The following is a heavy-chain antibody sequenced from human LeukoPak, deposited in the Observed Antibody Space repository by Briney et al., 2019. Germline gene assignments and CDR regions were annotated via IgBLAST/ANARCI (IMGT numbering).Heavy chain of an antibody. Sequence: GGSLRLSCAASGFTFSSYGMHWVRQAPGKGLEWVAFIWYDGSNKYYADSVKGRFTISRDNSKNTLYLQMNSLRAEDTAVYYCAKLTMVRGVIINEFDYWGQGTLVTVSS. D-gene: IGHD3-10*01. CDR3: AKLTMVRGVIINEFDY. CDR1: GFTFSSYG. V-gene: IGHV3-30*02. CDR2: IWYDGSNK. J-gene: IGHJ4*02.